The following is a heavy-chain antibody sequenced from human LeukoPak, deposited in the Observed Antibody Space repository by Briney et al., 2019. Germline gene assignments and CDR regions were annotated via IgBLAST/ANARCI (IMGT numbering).Heavy chain of an antibody. Sequence: SETLSLTCTVSGGSISSSSYYWGWIRQPPGKGLEWIGSIYYSGSTYYNPSLKSRVTISVDTSKDQFSLNLSSVTAADTAVYYCARLYYDSSGYYQICYFDYWGQGTLVTVSS. J-gene: IGHJ4*02. V-gene: IGHV4-39*01. CDR1: GGSISSSSYY. CDR2: IYYSGST. D-gene: IGHD3-22*01. CDR3: ARLYYDSSGYYQICYFDY.